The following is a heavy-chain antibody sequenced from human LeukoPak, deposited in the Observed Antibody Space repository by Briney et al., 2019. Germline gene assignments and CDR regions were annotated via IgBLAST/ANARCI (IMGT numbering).Heavy chain of an antibody. CDR1: GYSFTSYW. Sequence: GESLKISCKGSGYSFTSYWIGWVRQISGKGLEWMGIIYPGDSDTRYSPSFQGQVTISADKSISTAYLQWSSLKASDTAMYYCARWVEYYYDSNGYYDYWGQGTLVTVSS. CDR3: ARWVEYYYDSNGYYDY. J-gene: IGHJ4*02. D-gene: IGHD3-22*01. CDR2: IYPGDSDT. V-gene: IGHV5-51*01.